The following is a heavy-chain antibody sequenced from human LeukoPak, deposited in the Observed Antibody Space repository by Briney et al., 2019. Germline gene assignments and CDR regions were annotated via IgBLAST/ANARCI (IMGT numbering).Heavy chain of an antibody. CDR1: GASISRGSW. Sequence: SETLSLTCDVSGASISRGSWWSWVRQPPGKGLEWIGEFSHSGITNFNLSLKSRVTISVDKSRNQFSLNLVSVTAADTAVYFCARNGGHNQEHWGQGTLVTVSS. J-gene: IGHJ4*02. V-gene: IGHV4-4*02. CDR3: ARNGGHNQEH. CDR2: FSHSGIT. D-gene: IGHD1-1*01.